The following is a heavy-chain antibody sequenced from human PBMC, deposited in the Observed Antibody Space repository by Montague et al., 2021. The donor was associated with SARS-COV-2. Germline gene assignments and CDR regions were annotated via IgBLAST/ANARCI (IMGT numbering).Heavy chain of an antibody. CDR1: GGSISSGSYY. D-gene: IGHD6-19*01. CDR3: ARVGSPRLVLVSGFDV. V-gene: IGHV4-39*07. CDR2: IYYSGST. J-gene: IGHJ3*01. Sequence: SETLSLTCTVSGGSISSGSYYWRWIRQPPGKGLEWIGSIYYSGSTYYNPSLKSRVTISVDTSKNQFSLKLSSVTAADTAVYYCARVGSPRLVLVSGFDVWGQGTLVTVSS.